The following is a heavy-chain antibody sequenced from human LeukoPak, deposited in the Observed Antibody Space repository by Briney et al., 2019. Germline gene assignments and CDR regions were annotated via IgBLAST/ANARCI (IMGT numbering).Heavy chain of an antibody. CDR2: IYYSGST. CDR1: GGSFSGYY. J-gene: IGHJ4*02. D-gene: IGHD3-22*01. CDR3: ASRTYYYDSSGYSEFDY. Sequence: SETLSLTCAVYGGSFSGYYWSWIRQPPGKGLEWIGYIYYSGSTNYNPSLKSRVTISVDTSKNQFSLKLSSVTAADTAVYYCASRTYYYDSSGYSEFDYWGQGTLVTVSS. V-gene: IGHV4-59*08.